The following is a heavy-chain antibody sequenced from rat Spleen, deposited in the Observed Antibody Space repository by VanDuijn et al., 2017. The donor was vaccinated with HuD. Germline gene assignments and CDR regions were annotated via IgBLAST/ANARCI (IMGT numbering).Heavy chain of an antibody. V-gene: IGHV5S10*01. D-gene: IGHD1-12*02. CDR2: IIYDGSST. CDR3: ATHQGMVVITPFDY. Sequence: EVQLVESGGGLVQPGRSMKLSCAASGFTFNNYYMAWVRQAPKKGLEWVATIIYDGSSTDYRDSVKGRFTISRDNAKSTLYLQMDSLRSEDTATYYCATHQGMVVITPFDYWGQGVMVTVSS. CDR1: GFTFNNYY. J-gene: IGHJ2*01.